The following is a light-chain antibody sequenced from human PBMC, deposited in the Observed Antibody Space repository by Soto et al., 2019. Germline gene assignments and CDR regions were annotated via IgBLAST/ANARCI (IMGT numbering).Light chain of an antibody. CDR2: EGG. V-gene: IGLV2-23*01. J-gene: IGLJ2*01. Sequence: QSALTQPASVSGSPGQSITISCTGTSSDVGNYNLVSWYQQYPGKAPKLMIYEGGKRPSGVSNRFSGSKSGNTASLTIYGLQAEDEADYYCCSFALRSTLIFGGGTKVTVL. CDR1: SSDVGNYNL. CDR3: CSFALRSTLI.